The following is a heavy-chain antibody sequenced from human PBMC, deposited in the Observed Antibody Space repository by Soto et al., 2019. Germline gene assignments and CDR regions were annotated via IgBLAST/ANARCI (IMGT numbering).Heavy chain of an antibody. J-gene: IGHJ4*02. CDR2: IIPIFGTA. CDR1: GGTFSSYS. CDR3: ARDGGRHSGGIDY. Sequence: QVQLVQSGAEVKKPGSSVKVSCKASGGTFSSYSINWVRQAPGLGLEWMGAIIPIFGTANYAQKFQGRVTITADESTSTAYMELSSLRSEDTAVYYCARDGGRHSGGIDYWGQRTLVSVSS. D-gene: IGHD1-26*01. V-gene: IGHV1-69*01.